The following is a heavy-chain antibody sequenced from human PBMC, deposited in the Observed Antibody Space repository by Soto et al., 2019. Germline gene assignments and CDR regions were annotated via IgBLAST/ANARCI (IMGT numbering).Heavy chain of an antibody. CDR2: INHSGST. Sequence: PSETLSLTCAVYGGSFSGYYWSWIRQPPGKGLEWIGEINHSGSTNYNPSLKSRVTISVDTSKNQFSLKLSSVTAADTAVYYCARILRGTAMVTRYYYGMDAWGQGTTVTVSS. CDR3: ARILRGTAMVTRYYYGMDA. V-gene: IGHV4-34*01. CDR1: GGSFSGYY. J-gene: IGHJ6*02. D-gene: IGHD5-18*01.